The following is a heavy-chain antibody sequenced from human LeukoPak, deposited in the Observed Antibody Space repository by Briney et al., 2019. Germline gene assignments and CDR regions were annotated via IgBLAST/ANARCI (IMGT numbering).Heavy chain of an antibody. V-gene: IGHV3-33*01. CDR1: GFIFSSYG. J-gene: IGHJ4*02. CDR2: IWYDGSNK. D-gene: IGHD3-3*01. CDR3: ARGPYDFWSGYPEYYFDY. Sequence: GGSLRLSCAASGFIFSSYGMHWVRQAPGKGLEWVAVIWYDGSNKYYADSVKGRFTISRDNSKNTLYLQMNSLRAEDTAVYYCARGPYDFWSGYPEYYFDYWGQGTLVTVSS.